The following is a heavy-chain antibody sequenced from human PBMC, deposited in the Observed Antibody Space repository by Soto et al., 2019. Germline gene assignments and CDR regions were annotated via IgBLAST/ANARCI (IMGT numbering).Heavy chain of an antibody. CDR1: GGSISSGGYY. CDR3: AREFLDGDYDLFDY. Sequence: SETLSLTCTVSGGSISSGGYYWSWIRQHPGKGLEWIGYIYYSGSTYYNPSLKSRVTISVDTSKNQFSLKLSSVAAADTAVYYCAREFLDGDYDLFDYWGQETLVTVSS. V-gene: IGHV4-31*03. CDR2: IYYSGST. D-gene: IGHD4-17*01. J-gene: IGHJ4*02.